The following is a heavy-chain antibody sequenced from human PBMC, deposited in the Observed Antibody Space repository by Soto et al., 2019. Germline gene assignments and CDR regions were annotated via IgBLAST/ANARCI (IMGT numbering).Heavy chain of an antibody. V-gene: IGHV1-3*01. J-gene: IGHJ4*02. CDR1: GYRFTSNG. CDR2: INVCNGNT. D-gene: IGHD3-22*01. Sequence: GASVKLSCKASGYRFTSNGMGWVRQVPGQRPEWMGVINVCNGNTRYSQKFQGRVTMTRDTSTTTVYMELSSLRSEDTAVYYCARVRRSSGYYYGYWGQGTPVTVSS. CDR3: ARVRRSSGYYYGY.